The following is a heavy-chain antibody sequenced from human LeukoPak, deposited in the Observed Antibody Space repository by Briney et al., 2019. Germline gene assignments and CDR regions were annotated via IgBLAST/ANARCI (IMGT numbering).Heavy chain of an antibody. CDR2: VDGGGGGT. D-gene: IGHD6-13*01. Sequence: GGSLRLSCAASGFTLSSYAMTWVRQAPGGGLEWVSRVDGGGGGTYYADSVKGRFTISRDNSKDTLYLQMNGLRAEDTAVYFCAKQSAGSAAWYSLHYDFWGQGTLVTVSS. CDR1: GFTLSSYA. J-gene: IGHJ4*02. V-gene: IGHV3-23*01. CDR3: AKQSAGSAAWYSLHYDF.